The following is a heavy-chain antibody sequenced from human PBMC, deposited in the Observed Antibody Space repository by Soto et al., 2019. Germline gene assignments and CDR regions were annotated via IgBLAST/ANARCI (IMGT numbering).Heavy chain of an antibody. J-gene: IGHJ6*03. V-gene: IGHV3-21*01. Sequence: EVQLVESGGGLVKPGGSLRLSCAASGFTFSSYSMNWVRQAPGKGLEWVSSISSSSSYIYYADSVKGRFTISRDNAKNSLYLQMNSLRAEDTAVYYCARVGLLRYYMDVWGNGTTVTVSS. D-gene: IGHD3-9*01. CDR2: ISSSSSYI. CDR3: ARVGLLRYYMDV. CDR1: GFTFSSYS.